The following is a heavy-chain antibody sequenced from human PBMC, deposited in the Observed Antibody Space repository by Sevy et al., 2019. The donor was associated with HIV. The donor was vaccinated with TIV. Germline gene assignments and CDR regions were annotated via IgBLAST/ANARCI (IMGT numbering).Heavy chain of an antibody. CDR2: IKSKTDGGTT. Sequence: GGSLRLSCAASGFTFSNAWMSWVRQAPGKGLEWVGRIKSKTDGGTTDYAAPVKGRLTISRDDSKNTLYLQMNSLKTEDTAVYYCTTYLDFWSGYFGVYYYYYGMDVWGQGTTVTVSS. CDR3: TTYLDFWSGYFGVYYYYYGMDV. V-gene: IGHV3-15*01. J-gene: IGHJ6*02. CDR1: GFTFSNAW. D-gene: IGHD3-3*01.